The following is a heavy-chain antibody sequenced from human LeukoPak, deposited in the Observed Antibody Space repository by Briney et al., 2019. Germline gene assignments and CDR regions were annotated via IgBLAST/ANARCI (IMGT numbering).Heavy chain of an antibody. Sequence: GGSLRLSCAASGFIFNNYGMHWVRQAPGKRLEWVAVISYDGSNKNYADSVKGRFTISRDNSKNTLYLQMNSLRAEDTAVYYCAKRGSGAKTIDYWGQGTLVTVSS. CDR1: GFIFNNYG. J-gene: IGHJ4*02. V-gene: IGHV3-30*18. D-gene: IGHD1-26*01. CDR3: AKRGSGAKTIDY. CDR2: ISYDGSNK.